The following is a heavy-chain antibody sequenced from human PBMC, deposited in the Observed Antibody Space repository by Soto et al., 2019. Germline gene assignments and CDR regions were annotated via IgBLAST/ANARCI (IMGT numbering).Heavy chain of an antibody. CDR2: ISVSGGST. Sequence: GGSLRLSCAASVFTVSSYAMSWVRQAPGKWLGWFSAISVSGGSTXXPESVKDPXTMSRHNSTNAXYLQIXSVIAGHTAVYYCAKHYYGSSGYYHFDYWGQGX. CDR1: VFTVSSYA. CDR3: AKHYYGSSGYYHFDY. D-gene: IGHD3-22*01. V-gene: IGHV3-23*01. J-gene: IGHJ4*02.